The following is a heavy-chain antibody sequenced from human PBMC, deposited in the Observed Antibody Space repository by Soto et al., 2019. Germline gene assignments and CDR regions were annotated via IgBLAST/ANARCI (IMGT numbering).Heavy chain of an antibody. CDR1: GASLSVYY. Sequence: SETLSLTCNVSGASLSVYYWSWMRQPPGKGLEWIGRIYATGSSDYNPSLKSRITISVDMSKKQFSLTLRSVTAADTAMYYCVRDGTKNLRDWFDPWGQGILVTVSS. CDR3: VRDGTKNLRDWFDP. V-gene: IGHV4-4*07. D-gene: IGHD1-1*01. J-gene: IGHJ5*02. CDR2: IYATGSS.